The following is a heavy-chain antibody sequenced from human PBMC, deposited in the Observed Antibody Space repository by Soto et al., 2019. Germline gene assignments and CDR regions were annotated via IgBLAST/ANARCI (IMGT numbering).Heavy chain of an antibody. J-gene: IGHJ4*02. CDR1: GLTFSPRP. Sequence: GGSLRLSCAASGLTFSPRPLTWVRQAPGKGLEWVSTINPTGTETHYSDSVKGRFTISRDNSRNPVDLQMTSLRAEDTALDYCVSGVSAHFDFWGLGTMVTVSS. V-gene: IGHV3-23*01. CDR3: VSGVSAHFDF. D-gene: IGHD2-8*01. CDR2: INPTGTET.